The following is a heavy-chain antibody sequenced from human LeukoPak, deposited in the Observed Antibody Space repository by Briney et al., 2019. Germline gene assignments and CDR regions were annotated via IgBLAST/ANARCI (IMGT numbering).Heavy chain of an antibody. V-gene: IGHV3-53*01. CDR2: IYSGGNT. CDR1: GFTVSTNY. D-gene: IGHD5-18*01. J-gene: IGHJ4*02. CDR3: ARRGDNYGSPFDY. Sequence: PGGSLRLSCAVSGFTVSTNYMNWVRQAPGKGLEWVSLIYSGGNTDYADSVKGRFTISRDNSKNTLYLQLNSLRAEDTAVYYCARRGDNYGSPFDYWGQGTLVTVSS.